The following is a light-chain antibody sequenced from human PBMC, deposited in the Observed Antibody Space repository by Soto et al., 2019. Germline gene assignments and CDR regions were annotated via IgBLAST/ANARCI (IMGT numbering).Light chain of an antibody. Sequence: EIVLTQSPGTLSLSPGERATLFFRASHSIDSSCLAWYQKKPGQAPRLLIYDASNRATGIPARFSGSGSGTDFTLTISSLEPEDFAVYYCQQRSNWPPTWTFGQGTKVDIK. J-gene: IGKJ1*01. CDR1: HSIDSSC. CDR3: QQRSNWPPTWT. V-gene: IGKV3-11*01. CDR2: DAS.